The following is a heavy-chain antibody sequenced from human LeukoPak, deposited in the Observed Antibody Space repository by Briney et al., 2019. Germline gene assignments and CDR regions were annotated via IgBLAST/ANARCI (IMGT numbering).Heavy chain of an antibody. CDR1: EFAFSSYW. Sequence: GGSLRLSCAASEFAFSSYWMSWVRQAPGKGLEWVANIKQDGGQIYYLESVKGRFTVSRDNAKNSLYLQMNSLRAEDTAVYYCARLGARQMLEYWGQGTLVTVSS. V-gene: IGHV3-7*01. CDR2: IKQDGGQI. CDR3: ARLGARQMLEY. D-gene: IGHD4-17*01. J-gene: IGHJ4*02.